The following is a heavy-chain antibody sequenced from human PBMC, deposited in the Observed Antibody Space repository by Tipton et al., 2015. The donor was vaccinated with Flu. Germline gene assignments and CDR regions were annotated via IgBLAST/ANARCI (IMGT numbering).Heavy chain of an antibody. V-gene: IGHV4-4*07. Sequence: TLSLTCTVSGGSISSYYWSWVRQPAGKGLEWIGRMYTSGSTNYNPSLKSRVTMSVDTSKNQFSLKLSSVTAADTAVYYCARDSDIVVDNWFDPWGQGTLVTVSS. J-gene: IGHJ5*02. CDR1: GGSISSYY. CDR2: MYTSGST. D-gene: IGHD2-15*01. CDR3: ARDSDIVVDNWFDP.